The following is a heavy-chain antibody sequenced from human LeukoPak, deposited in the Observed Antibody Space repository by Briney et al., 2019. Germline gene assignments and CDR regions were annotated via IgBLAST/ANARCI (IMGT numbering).Heavy chain of an antibody. D-gene: IGHD3-22*01. J-gene: IGHJ4*02. V-gene: IGHV3-23*01. Sequence: PGGSLRLSCAASGFSFSSYGMTWVRQAPGKGLEWVSSISGGGGSTNSADSVKGRFTISRDNSKNTLYLQMSSLRAEDTAVYYCAKSSYYDSSGYYREYYFDHWGQGTLVTVSS. CDR2: ISGGGGST. CDR1: GFSFSSYG. CDR3: AKSSYYDSSGYYREYYFDH.